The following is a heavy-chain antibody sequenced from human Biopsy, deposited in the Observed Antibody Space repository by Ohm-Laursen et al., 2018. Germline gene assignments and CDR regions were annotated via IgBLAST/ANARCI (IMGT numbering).Heavy chain of an antibody. Sequence: SLSLSCAASGFTLTNYGMNWSCQAPGQGMEWVSSISGTSNYVYYADSVKGRFTLSRDNAMKSLNLQMNSLRAEDTAVYYCARARFEYGLDMWGQGTLVTVSS. J-gene: IGHJ3*02. V-gene: IGHV3-21*01. D-gene: IGHD4/OR15-4a*01. CDR2: ISGTSNYV. CDR1: GFTLTNYG. CDR3: ARARFEYGLDM.